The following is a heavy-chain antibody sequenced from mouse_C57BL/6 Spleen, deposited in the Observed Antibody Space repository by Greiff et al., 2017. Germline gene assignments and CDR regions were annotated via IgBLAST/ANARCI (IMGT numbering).Heavy chain of an antibody. CDR1: GFTFSDYY. D-gene: IGHD2-4*01. CDR3: ARRFYYDYDEGYAMDY. J-gene: IGHJ4*01. V-gene: IGHV5-12*01. Sequence: EVKLMESGGGLVQPGGSLKLSCAASGFTFSDYYMYWVRQTPEKRLEWVAYISNGGGSTYYPDTVKGRFTISRDNAKNTLYLQMSRLKSEDTAMYYCARRFYYDYDEGYAMDYWGQGTSVTVSS. CDR2: ISNGGGST.